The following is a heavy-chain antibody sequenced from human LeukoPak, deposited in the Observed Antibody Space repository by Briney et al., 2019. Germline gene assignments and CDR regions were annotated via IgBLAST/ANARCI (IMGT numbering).Heavy chain of an antibody. CDR2: ISYDGSNK. D-gene: IGHD2-2*01. V-gene: IGHV3-30*04. Sequence: GRSLRLSCAASGFTFSSYAMHWVRQAPGKGLEWVAVISYDGSNKYYADSVKGRFTISRDNSKNTLYLQMNSLRAEDTAVYYCASLGYCSSTSCRGAFDIWGQGTMVTVSS. CDR3: ASLGYCSSTSCRGAFDI. CDR1: GFTFSSYA. J-gene: IGHJ3*02.